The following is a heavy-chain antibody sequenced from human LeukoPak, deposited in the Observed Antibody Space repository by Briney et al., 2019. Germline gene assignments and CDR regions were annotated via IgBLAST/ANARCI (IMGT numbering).Heavy chain of an antibody. V-gene: IGHV3-74*01. D-gene: IGHD6-6*01. Sequence: SLRLSCAVSGFTPSSDWMHWVRQAPENGLVWVSRINSDGGSTSYAVSEEGRFTISRDNAKHTLYLQMNSLRAEDTAVYYCARDPRSIAALDYWGQGTLVTVSS. CDR2: INSDGGST. J-gene: IGHJ4*02. CDR3: ARDPRSIAALDY. CDR1: GFTPSSDW.